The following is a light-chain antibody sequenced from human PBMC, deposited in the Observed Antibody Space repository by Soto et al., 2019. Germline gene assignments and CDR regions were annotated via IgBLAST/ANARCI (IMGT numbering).Light chain of an antibody. V-gene: IGKV1-33*01. CDR3: QQYGDLFT. Sequence: DIQMTQSPPSLSASVGDRVTITCQASQDIRKRLNWYQQRPGKAPKVLIWDASNLVTGVPSRFSGSGSGTGFTLTIRSLQPEDIGTYYCQQYGDLFTFGPGTTVDIK. J-gene: IGKJ3*01. CDR1: QDIRKR. CDR2: DAS.